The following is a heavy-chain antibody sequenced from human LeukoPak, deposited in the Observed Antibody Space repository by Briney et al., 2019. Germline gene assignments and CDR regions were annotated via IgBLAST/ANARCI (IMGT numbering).Heavy chain of an antibody. V-gene: IGHV4-61*02. Sequence: SETLSLTCTVSGGSISSGSYYWSWIRQPAGKGLEWIGRIYTSGSTNYNPSLKSRVTISVDTSKNQFSLKLSSVTAADTAVYYCARDADYGDPGTFDPWGQGTLVTVSS. D-gene: IGHD4-17*01. CDR3: ARDADYGDPGTFDP. CDR1: GGSISSGSYY. CDR2: IYTSGST. J-gene: IGHJ5*02.